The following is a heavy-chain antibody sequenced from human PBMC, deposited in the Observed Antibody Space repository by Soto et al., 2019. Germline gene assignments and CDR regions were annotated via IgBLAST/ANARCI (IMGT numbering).Heavy chain of an antibody. CDR3: ARPGAALRYFDWSSNADYYYYGMDV. CDR1: GDSFSSYA. CDR2: IIPIFGTA. Sequence: SSVKVSCKTSGDSFSSYAISWVRQTPEKGLEWMGGIIPIFGTANYAQKFQGRVTITADESTSTAYMELSSLRSEDTAVYYCARPGAALRYFDWSSNADYYYYGMDVWGQGTTVTVSS. J-gene: IGHJ6*02. D-gene: IGHD3-9*01. V-gene: IGHV1-69*13.